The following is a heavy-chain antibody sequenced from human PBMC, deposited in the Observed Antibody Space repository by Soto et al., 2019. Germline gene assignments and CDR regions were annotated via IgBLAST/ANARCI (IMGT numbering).Heavy chain of an antibody. CDR1: GFTFDDYA. D-gene: IGHD6-19*01. CDR3: AKDMVRGGGAVAGRGCYFDY. Sequence: EVQLVESGGGLVQPGRSLRLSCAASGFTFDDYAMHWVRQAPGKGLEWVSGISWNSGSIGYADSVKGRFTISRDNAQNSLYLQMNSLRAEDTALYYCAKDMVRGGGAVAGRGCYFDYWGQGTLVTVSS. J-gene: IGHJ4*02. CDR2: ISWNSGSI. V-gene: IGHV3-9*01.